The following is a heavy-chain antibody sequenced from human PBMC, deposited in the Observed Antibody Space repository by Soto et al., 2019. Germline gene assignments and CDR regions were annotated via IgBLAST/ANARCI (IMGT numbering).Heavy chain of an antibody. J-gene: IGHJ4*02. CDR2: ISGSGGST. Sequence: HPGGSLRLSCAASGFTFSSYAMSWVRQAPGKGLEWVSAISGSGGSTYYADSVKGRFTISRDNSKNTLYLQMNSLRAEDTAVYYCAKDRGYSGYDLRAFFDYWGQGTLVTVSS. D-gene: IGHD5-12*01. CDR1: GFTFSSYA. V-gene: IGHV3-23*01. CDR3: AKDRGYSGYDLRAFFDY.